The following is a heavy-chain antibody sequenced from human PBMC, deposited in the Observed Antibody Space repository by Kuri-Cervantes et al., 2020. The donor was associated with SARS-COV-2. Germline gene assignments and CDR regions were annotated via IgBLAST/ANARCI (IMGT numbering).Heavy chain of an antibody. CDR3: ARDGRHYDSSGYPAFDI. D-gene: IGHD3-22*01. CDR1: GYTFTSYG. CDR2: ISAYNGNT. J-gene: IGHJ3*02. V-gene: IGHV1-18*01. Sequence: ASVKVSCKASGYTFTSYGISWVRQAPGQGLEWMGWISAYNGNTNYAQKLQGRVTMTTDTSTSTAYMELRSLRSDDTAVYYCARDGRHYDSSGYPAFDIWGQGTMVTVSS.